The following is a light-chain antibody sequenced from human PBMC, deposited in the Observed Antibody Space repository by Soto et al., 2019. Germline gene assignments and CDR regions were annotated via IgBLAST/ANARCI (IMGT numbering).Light chain of an antibody. CDR2: HAS. Sequence: DIVLTQSPATLALSPGESVTLSCRASQSVTNFLAWYQQKPGQAPRLLMHHASSRATGIPDRFSGSGSGTEFTLTISSLQSEDFAVYYCQQYNNWPPYTFGQGTKVDIK. J-gene: IGKJ2*01. V-gene: IGKV3D-15*01. CDR1: QSVTNF. CDR3: QQYNNWPPYT.